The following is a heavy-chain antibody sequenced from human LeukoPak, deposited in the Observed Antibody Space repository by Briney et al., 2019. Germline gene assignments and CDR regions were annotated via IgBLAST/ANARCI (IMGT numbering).Heavy chain of an antibody. CDR1: GFTFSSYG. Sequence: GGSLRLSCAASGFTFSSYGIHWVRQAPGKGLGWVAVISYDGSEKFYADPVKGRFTISRDNSENTLYLQMDSLSAEDTALYYCAKTTIVAATGPFDIWGQGTMVTVSS. V-gene: IGHV3-30*18. CDR3: AKTTIVAATGPFDI. J-gene: IGHJ3*02. CDR2: ISYDGSEK. D-gene: IGHD5-12*01.